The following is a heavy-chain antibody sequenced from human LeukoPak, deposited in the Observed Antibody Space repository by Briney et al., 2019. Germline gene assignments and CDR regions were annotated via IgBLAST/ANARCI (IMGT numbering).Heavy chain of an antibody. J-gene: IGHJ4*02. CDR2: IYSGGST. CDR3: ARDIYGSGEYFDY. CDR1: GFTVSSNY. Sequence: PGGSLRLSCAASGFTVSSNYMSLVRQAPGKGLEWVSVIYSGGSTYYADSVKGRFTISRDNSKNTLYLQMNSLRAEDTAVYYCARDIYGSGEYFDYWGQGTLVTVSS. D-gene: IGHD3-10*01. V-gene: IGHV3-53*01.